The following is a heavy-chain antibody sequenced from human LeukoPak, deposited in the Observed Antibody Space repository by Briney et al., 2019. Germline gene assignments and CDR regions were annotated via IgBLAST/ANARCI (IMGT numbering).Heavy chain of an antibody. Sequence: SETLSLTCAVYGGSFSGYYWSWIRQPPGKGLEWIGEINHSGSTNYNPSLKSRVTISVDTSKNQFSLKLSSMTAADTAVYYCARWASAAAGTGSDAFDIWGQGTMVTVSS. CDR1: GGSFSGYY. V-gene: IGHV4-34*01. CDR2: INHSGST. J-gene: IGHJ3*02. CDR3: ARWASAAAGTGSDAFDI. D-gene: IGHD6-13*01.